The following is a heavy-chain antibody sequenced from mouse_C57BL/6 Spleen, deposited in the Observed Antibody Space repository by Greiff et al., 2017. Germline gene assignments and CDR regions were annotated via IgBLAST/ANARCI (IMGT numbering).Heavy chain of an antibody. CDR1: GFSLTSYG. Sequence: VQLVESGPGLVQPSQSLSITCTVSGFSLTSYGVHWVRQSPGKGLEWLGVIWRGGSTDYNAAFMSRLSITKDNSKSQVFFKMNSLQADDTAIYYCAKGTTTVGYYFDYWGQGTTLTVSS. CDR3: AKGTTTVGYYFDY. CDR2: IWRGGST. V-gene: IGHV2-5*01. J-gene: IGHJ2*01. D-gene: IGHD1-1*01.